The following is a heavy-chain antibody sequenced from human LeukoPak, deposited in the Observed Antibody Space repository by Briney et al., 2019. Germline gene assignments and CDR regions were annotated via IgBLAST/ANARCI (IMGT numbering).Heavy chain of an antibody. D-gene: IGHD2-2*02. CDR3: ARHACISSTSCYTDY. CDR2: IYTSGST. CDR1: GGSISSYY. J-gene: IGHJ4*02. Sequence: SETLSLTCTLSGGSISSYYWSWIRQPPGKGLEGIVYIYTSGSTNYNPSLKSRVTISVDTSKNQFFLKLSSVTAADTAVYYCARHACISSTSCYTDYWGQGTLVTVSS. V-gene: IGHV4-4*09.